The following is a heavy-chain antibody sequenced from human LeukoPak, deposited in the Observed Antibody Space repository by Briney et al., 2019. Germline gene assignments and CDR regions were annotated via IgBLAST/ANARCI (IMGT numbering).Heavy chain of an antibody. CDR1: GFTFSTYG. CDR2: IQYDETYK. J-gene: IGHJ4*02. D-gene: IGHD6-19*01. Sequence: GGSLRLSCAASGFTFSTYGMHWVRQAPGKGLEWVAFIQYDETYKYYADSVKGRFTISRDNAKNSLYLQMNSLRAEDTAVYYCARTGAVAGPIDYWGQGTLVTVSS. V-gene: IGHV3-30*12. CDR3: ARTGAVAGPIDY.